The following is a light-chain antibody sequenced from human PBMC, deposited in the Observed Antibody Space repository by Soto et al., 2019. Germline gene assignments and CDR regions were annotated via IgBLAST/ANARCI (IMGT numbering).Light chain of an antibody. CDR3: QQRSNWPPSIS. Sequence: EIVLTQSPATLSLSPGERATLSCRASQSVSSYLAWYQQKPGQAPRLLIYDASNRATGIPARFSGSGSGTDFTLTISGLEPEDFAVYYCQQRSNWPPSISCGQGKRLGIK. V-gene: IGKV3-11*01. J-gene: IGKJ5*01. CDR1: QSVSSY. CDR2: DAS.